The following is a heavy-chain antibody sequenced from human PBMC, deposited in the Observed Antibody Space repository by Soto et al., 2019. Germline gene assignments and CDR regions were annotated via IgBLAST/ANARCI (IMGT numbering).Heavy chain of an antibody. CDR1: GGSVSSGDYY. Sequence: LSLTCTVSGGSVSSGDYYWSWIRQPPGKGLEWIGNIYYSGSTNYNPSLKSRATISVDTSKNQFSLKVSSATAADTAVYYCAAGEPLLYRGRGTLVTVSS. V-gene: IGHV4-61*08. J-gene: IGHJ4*02. CDR3: AAGEPLLY. CDR2: IYYSGST. D-gene: IGHD3-10*01.